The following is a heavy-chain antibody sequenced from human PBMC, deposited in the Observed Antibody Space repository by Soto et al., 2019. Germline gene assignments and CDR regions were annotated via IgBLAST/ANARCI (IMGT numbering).Heavy chain of an antibody. Sequence: ASVKVSCKASGYTFTSYDINWVRRATGQGLEWMGWMNPNSGNTGYAQKFQGRVTMTRNTSISTAYMELSSLRSEDTAVYYCASIGDSSGYDAFDIWGQGTMVTVSS. CDR2: MNPNSGNT. V-gene: IGHV1-8*01. CDR3: ASIGDSSGYDAFDI. J-gene: IGHJ3*02. D-gene: IGHD3-22*01. CDR1: GYTFTSYD.